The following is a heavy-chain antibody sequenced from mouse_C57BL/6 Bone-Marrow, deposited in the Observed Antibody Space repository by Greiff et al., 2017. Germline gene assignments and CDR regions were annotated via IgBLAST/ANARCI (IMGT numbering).Heavy chain of an antibody. V-gene: IGHV1-47*01. D-gene: IGHD1-1*01. Sequence: VQLQQSGAELVKPGASVKMSCKASGYTFTTYPIEWMKQNHGKNLEWIGNFNPYNDDTKSHEPFKGTATLTLEKSSSTFYLELSRLTSDDSAVYYCARGYYVSNWGQGTSVTVSS. CDR2: FNPYNDDT. CDR3: ARGYYVSN. J-gene: IGHJ4*01. CDR1: GYTFTTYP.